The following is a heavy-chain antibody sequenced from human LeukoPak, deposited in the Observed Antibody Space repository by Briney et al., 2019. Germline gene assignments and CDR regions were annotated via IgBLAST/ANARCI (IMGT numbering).Heavy chain of an antibody. CDR2: INHSGST. CDR3: ARGRYCSGGSCYSVYDY. D-gene: IGHD2-15*01. V-gene: IGHV4-34*01. J-gene: IGHJ4*02. Sequence: PSETLSLTCAVYGGSFSGYYWSWIRQPPGKGLEWIGEINHSGSTNYNTSLKSRVTISVDTSKNQFSLKLSSVTAADTAVYYCARGRYCSGGSCYSVYDYWGQGTLVTVSS. CDR1: GGSFSGYY.